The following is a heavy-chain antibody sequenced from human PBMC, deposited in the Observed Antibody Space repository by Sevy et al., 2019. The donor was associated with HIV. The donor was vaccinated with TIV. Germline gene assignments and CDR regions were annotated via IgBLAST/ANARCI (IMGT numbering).Heavy chain of an antibody. J-gene: IGHJ4*02. CDR3: AKKRGEISPQGMYYFDY. CDR1: GFTFSNYG. Sequence: GGSLRLSCAASGFTFSNYGMSWVRQAPGNGLEWVSSISGGRVTYDADSVKGRFFISRDNSKNMLFLQMNSLTAEDTAVYYCAKKRGEISPQGMYYFDYWGQGTLVTVSS. CDR2: ISGGRVT. D-gene: IGHD3-16*02. V-gene: IGHV3-23*01.